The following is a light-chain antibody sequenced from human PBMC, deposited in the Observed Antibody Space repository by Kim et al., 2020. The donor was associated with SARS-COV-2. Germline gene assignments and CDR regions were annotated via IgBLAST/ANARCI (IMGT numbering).Light chain of an antibody. CDR2: LNSDGSH. V-gene: IGLV4-69*01. J-gene: IGLJ3*02. CDR1: SGHSSYA. Sequence: ASVKLTCTLSSGHSSYAIAWHQQQPEKGPRYLMKLNSDGSHSKGDGIPDRFSGSSSGAERYLTISSLQSEDEADYYCQTWGTGIWAFGGGTKLTVL. CDR3: QTWGTGIWA.